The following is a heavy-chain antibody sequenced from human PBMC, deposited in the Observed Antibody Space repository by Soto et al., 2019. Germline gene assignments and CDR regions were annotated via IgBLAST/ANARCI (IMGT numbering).Heavy chain of an antibody. CDR1: ADTFTSYY. J-gene: IGHJ4*01. Sequence: DSLQVSCKAPADTFTSYYIHWVRQAPGHGLEWMGWINPNSGDTNYTQKFQGWVTMTRDTSISTAYMELSRLRSDDTAGYYCANSRTRIAVAGETEYDLEYWG. V-gene: IGHV1-2*04. CDR3: ANSRTRIAVAGETEYDLEY. CDR2: INPNSGDT. D-gene: IGHD6-19*01.